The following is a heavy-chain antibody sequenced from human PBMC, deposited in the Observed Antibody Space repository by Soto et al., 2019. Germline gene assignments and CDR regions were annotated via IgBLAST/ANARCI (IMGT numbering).Heavy chain of an antibody. J-gene: IGHJ4*02. Sequence: PGGSLRLSCAASVFTFSNYWMNWVRQAPGKGLVWVSKINQDGSGTCYADSVKGRFTISRDNAKNSLYLQMNSLRAEDTAVYYCARDRHYYDSSGYYYFDYWGQGTLVTVSS. CDR2: INQDGSGT. D-gene: IGHD3-22*01. V-gene: IGHV3-7*03. CDR3: ARDRHYYDSSGYYYFDY. CDR1: VFTFSNYW.